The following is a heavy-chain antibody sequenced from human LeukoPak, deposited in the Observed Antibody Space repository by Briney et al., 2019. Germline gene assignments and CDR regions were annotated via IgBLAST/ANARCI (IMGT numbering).Heavy chain of an antibody. CDR2: IYYSGST. D-gene: IGHD4-4*01. J-gene: IGHJ4*02. Sequence: PSETLSLTCTVSGGSISSYYWSWIRQPPGKGLEWIGYIYYSGSTNYNPSLKSRVTISVDTSKNQFSLKLSSVTAADTAVYYCARGPYSNYYRFDYWGQGTLVTVSS. V-gene: IGHV4-59*01. CDR1: GGSISSYY. CDR3: ARGPYSNYYRFDY.